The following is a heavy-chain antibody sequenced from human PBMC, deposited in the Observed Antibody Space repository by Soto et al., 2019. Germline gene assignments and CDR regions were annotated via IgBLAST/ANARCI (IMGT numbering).Heavy chain of an antibody. CDR3: ARAQFSDILTADDYGMDV. CDR2: IIPMFSTP. Sequence: SVKVSCKASGGNFRSEAISCVRQAPGHGLEWMGRIIPMFSTPHYAQKFQGRVTIIADESTTTVNMEMRGLTYEDTAVYYCARAQFSDILTADDYGMDVWGQGTSVTAP. CDR1: GGNFRSEA. D-gene: IGHD3-9*01. J-gene: IGHJ6*02. V-gene: IGHV1-69*13.